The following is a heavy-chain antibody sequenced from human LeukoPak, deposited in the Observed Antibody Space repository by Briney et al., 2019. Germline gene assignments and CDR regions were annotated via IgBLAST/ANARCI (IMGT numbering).Heavy chain of an antibody. D-gene: IGHD6-19*01. CDR3: ARCPSRQKNSSGWYRWFDP. CDR1: GFTFSSYG. J-gene: IGHJ5*02. Sequence: PGGSLRLSCAASGFTFSSYGMHWVRQAPGKGLEWVAFIRYDGSNKYYADSVKGRFTISRDNSKNTLYLQMNSLRAEDTAVYYCARCPSRQKNSSGWYRWFDPWGQGTLVTVSS. CDR2: IRYDGSNK. V-gene: IGHV3-30*02.